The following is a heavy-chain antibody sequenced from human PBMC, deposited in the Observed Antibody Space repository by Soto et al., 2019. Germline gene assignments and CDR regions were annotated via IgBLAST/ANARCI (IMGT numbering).Heavy chain of an antibody. J-gene: IGHJ4*02. CDR2: ISDDGSNT. V-gene: IGHV3-30-3*01. CDR1: GFTFSRYT. Sequence: QVQLVESGGGVVQPGRSLRLSCAASGFTFSRYTMHWVRQAPGKGLEWVAAISDDGSNTYYADSVKGRFTISRDNSKNTLYLQMKSLTTEDTAVHYCAREVYYDFWSGFNTHPYYFDAWGKGTLVTVSS. D-gene: IGHD3-3*01. CDR3: AREVYYDFWSGFNTHPYYFDA.